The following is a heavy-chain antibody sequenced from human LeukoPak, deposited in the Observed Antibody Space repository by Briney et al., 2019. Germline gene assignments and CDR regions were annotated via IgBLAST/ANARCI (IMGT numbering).Heavy chain of an antibody. D-gene: IGHD3-22*01. V-gene: IGHV4-31*03. Sequence: SQTLSLTCTVSGGSISSGGYYWSWIRQHPGKGLEWIGYIYYSGSTYYNPSLKSRVTISVDTSKNQFSLKLSSVTAADTAVSYCARAPYDSSGYYYYFDYWGQGTLVTVSS. CDR3: ARAPYDSSGYYYYFDY. CDR1: GGSISSGGYY. J-gene: IGHJ4*02. CDR2: IYYSGST.